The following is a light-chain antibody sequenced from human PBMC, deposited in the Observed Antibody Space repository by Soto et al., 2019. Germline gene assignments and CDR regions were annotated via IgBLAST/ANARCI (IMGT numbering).Light chain of an antibody. V-gene: IGKV1-17*03. Sequence: DIQMTQSPSAMSASVGDRVSITCRASQGINDNLAWFQQKPGQVPKRLIYGAFSLQRGVPSRFSGSESGTEFTLTINTLQPDDFATYYCQQYNDYPWTFGQGTKVDIK. CDR2: GAF. CDR3: QQYNDYPWT. CDR1: QGINDN. J-gene: IGKJ1*01.